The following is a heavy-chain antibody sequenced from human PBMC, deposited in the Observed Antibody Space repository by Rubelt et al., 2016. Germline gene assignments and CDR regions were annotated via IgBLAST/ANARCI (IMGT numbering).Heavy chain of an antibody. CDR1: GGSFSGYY. D-gene: IGHD1-26*01. CDR3: ARAGGSFAAGPYYYGMDV. Sequence: QVQLQQWGAGLLKPSETLSLTCAVYGGSFSGYYWRWIRQPPGKGLEWLGEINHSGSTNYNPSLKSRVTISVDTSKNQFYRNVGSGTGADTAVDHWARAGGSFAAGPYYYGMDVWGRGTTVIVSS. J-gene: IGHJ6*02. CDR2: INHSGST. V-gene: IGHV4-34*01.